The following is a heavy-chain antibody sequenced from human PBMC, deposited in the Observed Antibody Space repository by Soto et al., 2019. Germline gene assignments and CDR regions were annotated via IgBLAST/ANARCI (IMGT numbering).Heavy chain of an antibody. CDR2: ISGSGSST. V-gene: IGHV3-23*01. J-gene: IGHJ4*02. CDR3: AKEDYYDSSGYDYTTQCDY. Sequence: EVKLLESGGALVQPGGSLRLSCAASGFTFSSFAMSWVRQAPGKGLEWVSAISGSGSSTYYADSVKGRFTISRVNSKNTLFLQMNSLRAEDTAVYYCAKEDYYDSSGYDYTTQCDYWGQGTLVTVSS. D-gene: IGHD3-22*01. CDR1: GFTFSSFA.